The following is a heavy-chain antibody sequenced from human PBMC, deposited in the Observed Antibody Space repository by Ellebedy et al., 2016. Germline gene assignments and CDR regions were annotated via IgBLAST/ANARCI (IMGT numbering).Heavy chain of an antibody. J-gene: IGHJ4*02. CDR1: GFTFSTCA. Sequence: GGSLRLSCTASGFTFSTCAMHWVRQAPGKGLEFVSVISSSGGSTYFANSVKGRFTISRDNSKNTLYLQMGSLRAEDMAVYYCATGYTGSYYGPLDYWGQGTLVTVSS. CDR3: ATGYTGSYYGPLDY. V-gene: IGHV3-64*01. D-gene: IGHD1-26*01. CDR2: ISSSGGST.